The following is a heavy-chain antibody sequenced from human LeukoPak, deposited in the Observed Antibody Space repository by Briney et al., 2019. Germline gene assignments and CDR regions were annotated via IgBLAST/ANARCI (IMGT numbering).Heavy chain of an antibody. Sequence: VASVKVSCKASGGTFSSYAISWVRQAPGQGLEWMGGIIPIFGTANYAQKFQGRVTITADESTSTAYMELSSLRSEDTAVYYCARGGSLKEGRYCSSTSCYAGWFDPWGQGTLVTVSS. CDR1: GGTFSSYA. D-gene: IGHD2-2*01. V-gene: IGHV1-69*13. CDR2: IIPIFGTA. J-gene: IGHJ5*02. CDR3: ARGGSLKEGRYCSSTSCYAGWFDP.